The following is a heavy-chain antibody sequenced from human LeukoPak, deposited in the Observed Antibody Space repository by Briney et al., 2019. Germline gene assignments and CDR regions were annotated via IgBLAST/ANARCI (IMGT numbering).Heavy chain of an antibody. D-gene: IGHD3-3*01. J-gene: IGHJ4*02. CDR3: ARLWSGYYIPYYFDY. CDR2: IYYSGST. CDR1: GGSISSYY. V-gene: IGHV4-59*12. Sequence: SETLSLTCTVSGGSISSYYWSWIRQPPGKGLEWIGYIYYSGSTNYNPSLKSRVTISVDTSKNQFSLKLSSVTAADTAVYYCARLWSGYYIPYYFDYWGQGTLVTVSS.